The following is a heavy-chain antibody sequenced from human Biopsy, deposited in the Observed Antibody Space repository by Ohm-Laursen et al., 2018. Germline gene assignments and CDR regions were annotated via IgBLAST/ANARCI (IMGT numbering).Heavy chain of an antibody. Sequence: SDTLSLTWTVSGGSISSYYWTWIRQPPGKGLEWIGDVYYSGSTNRNPSLKSRVTILVDTSKNQFSLKLNSVTAADTAVYYCGRREVVITHDAFDTWGQGTMVTVSS. CDR3: GRREVVITHDAFDT. J-gene: IGHJ3*02. V-gene: IGHV4-59*08. CDR2: VYYSGST. D-gene: IGHD3-22*01. CDR1: GGSISSYY.